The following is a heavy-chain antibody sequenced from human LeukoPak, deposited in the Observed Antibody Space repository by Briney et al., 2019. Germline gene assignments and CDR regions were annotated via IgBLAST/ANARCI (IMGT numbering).Heavy chain of an antibody. J-gene: IGHJ4*02. Sequence: PGGSLRLSCAAPGFTFSNYAMSWVRQAPGKGLEWVANIKQDGNEKYYLDSVKGRFTISRDNAKKSLYLQVNSLRAEDTAMYYCASDRSHDYDGSDYNGYWGQGTLVTVSS. CDR2: IKQDGNEK. CDR3: ASDRSHDYDGSDYNGY. V-gene: IGHV3-7*03. CDR1: GFTFSNYA. D-gene: IGHD3-22*01.